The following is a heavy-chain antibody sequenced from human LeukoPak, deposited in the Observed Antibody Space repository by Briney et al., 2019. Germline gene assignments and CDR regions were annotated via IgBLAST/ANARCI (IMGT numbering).Heavy chain of an antibody. CDR1: GFTLSRHW. CDR2: IKQDGSET. J-gene: IGHJ4*02. V-gene: IGHV3-7*02. CDR3: ARAGYCSGGSCYGSDY. D-gene: IGHD2-15*01. Sequence: GGSLRLSCAASGFTLSRHWMYWVRQAPGKGLEWVANIKQDGSETFYVDSVKGRFTISRDNAKKSLYLQMDSLRAEDTAVYYCARAGYCSGGSCYGSDYWGQGTLVSVSS.